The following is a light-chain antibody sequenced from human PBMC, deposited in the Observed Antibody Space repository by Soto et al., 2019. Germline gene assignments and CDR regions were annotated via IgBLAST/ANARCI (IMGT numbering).Light chain of an antibody. V-gene: IGKV1-39*01. CDR3: QQSYSPPIT. CDR1: QSISTS. J-gene: IGKJ5*01. Sequence: DIQRTQSPSSLSASVGDRVTITCRASQSISTSLNWYQQKPGKAPKLLMYDASTLQSGVPSRFSGSGSGTDFTLTISSLQPEDFGTYYCQQSYSPPITFGQGTRLVTK. CDR2: DAS.